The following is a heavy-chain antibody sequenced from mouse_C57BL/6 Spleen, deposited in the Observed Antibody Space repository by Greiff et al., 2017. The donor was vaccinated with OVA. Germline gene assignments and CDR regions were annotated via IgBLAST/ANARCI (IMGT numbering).Heavy chain of an antibody. J-gene: IGHJ4*01. CDR2: INPSSGYT. CDR3: ARSYGSSYYAMDY. CDR1: GYTFTSYW. V-gene: IGHV1-7*01. D-gene: IGHD1-1*01. Sequence: VQLQQSGAELAKPGASVKLSCKASGYTFTSYWMHWVKQRPGQGLAWIGCINPSSGYTKYNQKFKGKATLTADKSSSTAYMQLSSLTYEDSAVYYCARSYGSSYYAMDYWGQGTSVTVSS.